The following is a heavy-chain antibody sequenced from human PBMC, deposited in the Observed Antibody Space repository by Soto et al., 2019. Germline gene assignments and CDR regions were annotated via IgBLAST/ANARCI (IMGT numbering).Heavy chain of an antibody. Sequence: EVQLVESGGGLVQPGGSLRLSCAASGFTVSSNYMSWVRQAPGKGLEWVSVIYSGASTYYADSVKGRFTISRDNSKNTLYLQMNSLRAEDTAVYYCARDPYDFWSGYRLFDYWGQGTLVTVSS. CDR1: GFTVSSNY. CDR3: ARDPYDFWSGYRLFDY. V-gene: IGHV3-66*01. D-gene: IGHD3-3*01. CDR2: IYSGAST. J-gene: IGHJ4*02.